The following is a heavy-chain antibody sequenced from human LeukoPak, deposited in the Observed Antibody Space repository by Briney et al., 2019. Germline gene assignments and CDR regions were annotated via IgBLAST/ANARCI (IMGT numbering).Heavy chain of an antibody. J-gene: IGHJ4*02. D-gene: IGHD6-19*01. V-gene: IGHV3-7*02. Sequence: GGSLRLSCAASGFTFSSYWMIWVRQAPGKGLEWVANIKKDGSQTYYVDSVKGRFTISRDNAKILLYLQMNSLGAEDTAVYFCAGGTGWIFDHWGQGTLVTVSS. CDR2: IKKDGSQT. CDR1: GFTFSSYW. CDR3: AGGTGWIFDH.